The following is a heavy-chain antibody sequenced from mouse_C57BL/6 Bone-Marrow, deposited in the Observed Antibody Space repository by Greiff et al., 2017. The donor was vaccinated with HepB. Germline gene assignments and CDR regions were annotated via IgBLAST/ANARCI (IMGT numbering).Heavy chain of an antibody. CDR1: GYTFTSYW. J-gene: IGHJ1*03. Sequence: VQLQESGAELVKPGASVKLSCKASGYTFTSYWMQWVKQRPGQGLEWIGEIDPSDSYTNYNQKFKGKATLTVDPSSSTAYMQLSSLTSEDSAVYYCARLYYGSSYGYVDVWGTGTTVTVSS. V-gene: IGHV1-50*01. CDR3: ARLYYGSSYGYVDV. CDR2: IDPSDSYT. D-gene: IGHD1-1*01.